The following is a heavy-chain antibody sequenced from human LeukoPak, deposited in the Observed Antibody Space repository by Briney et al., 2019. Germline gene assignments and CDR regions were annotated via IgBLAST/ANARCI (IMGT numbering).Heavy chain of an antibody. CDR2: INPSGGST. D-gene: IGHD2-2*01. CDR1: GYTFTSYY. CDR3: ARTKKLGYCSSTSCRYYYYYMDV. V-gene: IGHV1-46*01. J-gene: IGHJ6*03. Sequence: GASVKVSCKASGYTFTSYYMHWVRQAPGQGLEWMGRINPSGGSTSYAQKFQGRVTITADKSTSTAYMELSSLRSEDTAVYYCARTKKLGYCSSTSCRYYYYYMDVWGKGTTVTVSS.